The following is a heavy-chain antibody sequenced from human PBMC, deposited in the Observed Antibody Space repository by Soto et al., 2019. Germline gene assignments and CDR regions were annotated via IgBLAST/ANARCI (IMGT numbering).Heavy chain of an antibody. CDR2: INHSGST. CDR1: GGSFSDYS. D-gene: IGHD5-12*01. V-gene: IGHV4-34*01. Sequence: SETLSLTCAVYGGSFSDYSWTWIRQPPGKGLEWIGEINHSGSTYYNPSLKSRVTISVDTSKNQFSLKLTSVTAADTAVYYCASRVGGLYSGNDRYYFDYGGQGTLVTVSS. J-gene: IGHJ4*02. CDR3: ASRVGGLYSGNDRYYFDY.